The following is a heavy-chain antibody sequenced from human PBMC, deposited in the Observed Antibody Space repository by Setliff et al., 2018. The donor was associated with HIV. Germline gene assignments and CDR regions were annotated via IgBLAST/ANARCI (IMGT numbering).Heavy chain of an antibody. CDR3: ANSVTDASYWYFIH. D-gene: IGHD4-17*01. J-gene: IGHJ2*01. CDR1: GYTFTNYA. V-gene: IGHV1-3*01. Sequence: RASVKVSCKASGYTFTNYAMHWVRQAPGQRLEWMGWINAGNGSTKYSQKIQGRVTITRDTSASTAYMELSSLRSEDTAVYYCANSVTDASYWYFIHWGRGSPVTVS. CDR2: INAGNGST.